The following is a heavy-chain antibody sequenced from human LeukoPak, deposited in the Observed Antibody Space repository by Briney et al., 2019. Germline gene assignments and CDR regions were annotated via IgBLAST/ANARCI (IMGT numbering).Heavy chain of an antibody. Sequence: SETLSLTCSVPIDSITNYYWSWIRQPPGKGLEWIGFIYHSGNTNKNPSLTTRVTMSVDTSKNQFSLKLSSVTAADTAVYYCARVNSSCVDYWGQGTLVTVSS. CDR1: IDSITNYY. D-gene: IGHD6-6*01. CDR3: ARVNSSCVDY. V-gene: IGHV4-59*08. J-gene: IGHJ4*02. CDR2: IYHSGNT.